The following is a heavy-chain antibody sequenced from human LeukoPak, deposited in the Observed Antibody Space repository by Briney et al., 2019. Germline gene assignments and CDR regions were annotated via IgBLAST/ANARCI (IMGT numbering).Heavy chain of an antibody. J-gene: IGHJ4*02. CDR3: AKNQGPVAGIIAY. V-gene: IGHV3-33*06. CDR2: TWYDGSNE. D-gene: IGHD6-19*01. CDR1: AFTFSTYG. Sequence: GGSLRLSCAASAFTFSTYGMHWVRQAPGKGLKWVAVTWYDGSNEYYADSVKGRFTISRDNSKNTLFLQMNSLRVEDTAVYYCAKNQGPVAGIIAYWGQGTLVTVSP.